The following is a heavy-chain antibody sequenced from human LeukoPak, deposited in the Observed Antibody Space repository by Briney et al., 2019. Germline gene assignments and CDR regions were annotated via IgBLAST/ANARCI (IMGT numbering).Heavy chain of an antibody. V-gene: IGHV3-23*01. Sequence: PGGSLRLSCAASGFSFKMYGMSWVRQAPGKGLEWVAAISGNGDYTYYADSVKGRFTISRDNSKNTLFLQMNSLRAEDTAVYYCAKAVGGTFDYWGQGTLVTVSS. D-gene: IGHD1-26*01. CDR1: GFSFKMYG. J-gene: IGHJ4*02. CDR3: AKAVGGTFDY. CDR2: ISGNGDYT.